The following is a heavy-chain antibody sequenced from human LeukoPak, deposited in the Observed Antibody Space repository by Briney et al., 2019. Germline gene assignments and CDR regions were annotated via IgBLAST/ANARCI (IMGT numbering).Heavy chain of an antibody. Sequence: PGGPLRLSCAASGFTFSNFNMAWVRQAPGKGLEWVSSISDGGDATGYAESVKGRFTISRDNSEATVWLQMNSLRAEDTAHYYCAKSDCGGDGCKLLNYWAQGTLVTVSS. J-gene: IGHJ4*02. CDR3: AKSDCGGDGCKLLNY. V-gene: IGHV3-23*01. D-gene: IGHD2-21*01. CDR1: GFTFSNFN. CDR2: ISDGGDAT.